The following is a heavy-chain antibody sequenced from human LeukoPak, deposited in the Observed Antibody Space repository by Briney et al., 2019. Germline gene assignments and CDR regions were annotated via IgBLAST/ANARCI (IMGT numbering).Heavy chain of an antibody. CDR3: ARYDSNYEAFDY. D-gene: IGHD4-11*01. J-gene: IGHJ4*02. Sequence: SETLSLTCTVSGGSISSYYWSWIRQHPGKGLEWIGYIYYSGSTYYNPSLKSRVTISVDTSKNQFSLKLSSVTAADTAVYYCARYDSNYEAFDYWGQGTLVTVSS. V-gene: IGHV4-59*06. CDR2: IYYSGST. CDR1: GGSISSYY.